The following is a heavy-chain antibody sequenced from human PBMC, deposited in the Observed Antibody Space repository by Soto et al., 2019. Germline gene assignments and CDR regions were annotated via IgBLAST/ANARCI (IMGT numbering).Heavy chain of an antibody. CDR1: GGSVSSGDYY. V-gene: IGHV4-31*03. Sequence: QVHLQESGPGLVKPSQTLSLNCTVSGGSVSSGDYYWPWIRQHPGKGLEWIGYISYTGYTYYNPSLERRVSMSVDTSRTPFSLRLTSVTAADTAVYYCAPTGGYGTPGDYWGQGTLVTVSS. J-gene: IGHJ4*02. CDR2: ISYTGYT. D-gene: IGHD5-12*01. CDR3: APTGGYGTPGDY.